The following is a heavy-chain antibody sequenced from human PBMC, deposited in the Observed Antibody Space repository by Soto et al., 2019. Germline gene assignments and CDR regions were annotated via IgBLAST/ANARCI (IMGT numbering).Heavy chain of an antibody. Sequence: SETLSLTCTVSGGSISSDYWSWIRQPPGKGLEWIGYIHYTGSTNYNPSLKSRVTISVDKSKNQFSLKLSSVTAADTAVYYCARFEELELRGLDYWGQGTLVTVSS. CDR1: GGSISSDY. CDR3: ARFEELELRGLDY. D-gene: IGHD1-7*01. CDR2: IHYTGST. J-gene: IGHJ4*02. V-gene: IGHV4-59*12.